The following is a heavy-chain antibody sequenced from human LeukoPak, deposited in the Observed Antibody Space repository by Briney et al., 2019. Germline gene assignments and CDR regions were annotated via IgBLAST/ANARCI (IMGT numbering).Heavy chain of an antibody. CDR1: GGTFSSYA. D-gene: IGHD4-17*01. CDR3: ARDRPHTVTPFLGAFDI. CDR2: IIPIFGTA. V-gene: IGHV1-69*05. Sequence: SVKVSSKASGGTFSSYAISWVRQAPGQGLECMGRIIPIFGTANYAQKFQGRVTITTDESTSTAYMELSSLRSEDTAVYYCARDRPHTVTPFLGAFDIWGQGTMVTVSS. J-gene: IGHJ3*02.